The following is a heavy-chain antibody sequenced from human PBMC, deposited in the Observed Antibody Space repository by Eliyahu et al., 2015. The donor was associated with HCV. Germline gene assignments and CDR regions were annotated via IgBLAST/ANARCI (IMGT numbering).Heavy chain of an antibody. CDR2: IHYSGST. D-gene: IGHD6-19*01. J-gene: IGHJ5*02. CDR3: ASGGGGIAVAGTGGWFDP. V-gene: IGHV4-59*01. CDR1: GGSIXTYY. Sequence: QVQLQESGPGLVRPSETLSLXCTVSGGSIXTYYWSWIRQPPGKGLEWIGYIHYSGSTHSNPSLKSRVTISLDTSKNQFSLNLTSVTAADTAVYYCASGGGGIAVAGTGGWFDPWGQGTLVTVSS.